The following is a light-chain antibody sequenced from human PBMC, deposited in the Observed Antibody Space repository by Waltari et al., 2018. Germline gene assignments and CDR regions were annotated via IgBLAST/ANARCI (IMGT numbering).Light chain of an antibody. CDR2: GAS. CDR1: QSVGRS. Sequence: EIVLTQSPGTLSLSPGDGATPSCRTSQSVGRSLAWYQQKRGQAPRLLIYGASSRATGIPDRFSGSGSGTDFSLTISRLEPEDFAVYYCQHYVTLPVTFGQGTKVEIK. CDR3: QHYVTLPVT. J-gene: IGKJ1*01. V-gene: IGKV3-20*01.